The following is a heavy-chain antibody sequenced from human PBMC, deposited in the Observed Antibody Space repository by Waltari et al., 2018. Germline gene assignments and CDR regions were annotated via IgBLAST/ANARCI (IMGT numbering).Heavy chain of an antibody. Sequence: QVQLPASGPGLVKPSETLSLPCPVSGGSISSYYWRWIRQPPGKGLEWIGYIYYSGSTNCNPSLTSRVTIAVDTSKNQFSLKLSSVTASDTAVYYWASFHYDSSGAYDDWGQGTLVTVSS. J-gene: IGHJ4*02. CDR3: ASFHYDSSGAYDD. D-gene: IGHD3-22*01. V-gene: IGHV4-59*01. CDR2: IYYSGST. CDR1: GGSISSYY.